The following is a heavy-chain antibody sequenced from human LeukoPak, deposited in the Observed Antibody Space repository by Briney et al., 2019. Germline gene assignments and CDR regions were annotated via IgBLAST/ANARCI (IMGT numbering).Heavy chain of an antibody. CDR2: ISAYNGKT. Sequence: GASVKVSCKXSGYIFTNYGINWVRQAPGQGLEWMGWISAYNGKTKYTQKLQDRVTMTTDSSTSTAYMELKTLRSDDTAVYFCARAGYSRFVDDLDYWGQGTLVIVSS. D-gene: IGHD1-26*01. CDR3: ARAGYSRFVDDLDY. J-gene: IGHJ4*02. V-gene: IGHV1-18*01. CDR1: GYIFTNYG.